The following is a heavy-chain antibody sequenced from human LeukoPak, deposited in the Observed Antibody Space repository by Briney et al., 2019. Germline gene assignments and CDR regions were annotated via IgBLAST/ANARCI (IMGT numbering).Heavy chain of an antibody. Sequence: SETLSLTCTVSGGSISSSSYYWGWLRQPPGKGLEWIGSIYYSGSTYYNPSLKSRVTISVDTSKNQFSLKLSSVTAADTAVYYCARDLDSSWYGYYYYYMDVWGKGTTVTVSS. CDR1: GGSISSSSYY. V-gene: IGHV4-39*07. CDR2: IYYSGST. J-gene: IGHJ6*03. CDR3: ARDLDSSWYGYYYYYMDV. D-gene: IGHD6-13*01.